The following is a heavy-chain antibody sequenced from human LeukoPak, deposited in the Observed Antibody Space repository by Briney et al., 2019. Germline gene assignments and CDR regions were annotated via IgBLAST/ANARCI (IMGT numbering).Heavy chain of an antibody. J-gene: IGHJ5*02. Sequence: GGSLRLSCAASGFTFSNYAMHWVRQAPGKGLEWVAVISYDGSNKYYTDSVKDRFTISRDNSKNTLYLQMNSLRAEDTAVYYCARDVNAAPPWLGAGSDHWGQGSLVTVSS. CDR3: ARDVNAAPPWLGAGSDH. D-gene: IGHD3-10*01. CDR2: ISYDGSNK. CDR1: GFTFSNYA. V-gene: IGHV3-30*04.